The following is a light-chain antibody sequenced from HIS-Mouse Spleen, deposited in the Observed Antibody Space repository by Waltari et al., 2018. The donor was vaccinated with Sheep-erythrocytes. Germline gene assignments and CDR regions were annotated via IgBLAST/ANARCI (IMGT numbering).Light chain of an antibody. CDR3: CSYAGSYNHV. V-gene: IGLV2-11*01. J-gene: IGLJ1*01. CDR1: SSDVCCYNY. Sequence: QSALTQPRSVSGSPGQSVPISCTGTSSDVCCYNYFSWYQQHPGKAPKLMIYDVSKRPSGVPDRFSGSKSGNTASLTISGLQAEDEADYYCCSYAGSYNHVFATGTKVTVL. CDR2: DVS.